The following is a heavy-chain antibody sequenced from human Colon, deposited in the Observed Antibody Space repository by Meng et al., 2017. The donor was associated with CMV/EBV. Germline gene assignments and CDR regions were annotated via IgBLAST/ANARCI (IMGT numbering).Heavy chain of an antibody. J-gene: IGHJ4*02. CDR3: ARHPDYRFDY. D-gene: IGHD4-11*01. Sequence: GGSLRLSCATSGFTVSSNYMSWVRQAPGKGLEWVSVIYSGGNTYYADSVKGRFTISRDSSQNTVFLQMNSLRAEDTAVYYCARHPDYRFDYWGQGTLVTVSS. CDR1: GFTVSSNY. V-gene: IGHV3-53*01. CDR2: IYSGGNT.